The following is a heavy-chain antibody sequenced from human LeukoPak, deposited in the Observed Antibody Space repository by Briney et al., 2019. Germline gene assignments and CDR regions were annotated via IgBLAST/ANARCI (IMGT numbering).Heavy chain of an antibody. Sequence: ASVKVSCKASGGTFSSYAISWVRQAPGQGLEWMGIINPSDKSTSYAQKFQGRVTMTRDTSTTTVYMELRSLRSEDTAVYYCARADRYSDGNFDYWGQGTLVTVSS. CDR2: INPSDKST. CDR3: ARADRYSDGNFDY. D-gene: IGHD5-12*01. V-gene: IGHV1-46*01. CDR1: GGTFSSYA. J-gene: IGHJ4*02.